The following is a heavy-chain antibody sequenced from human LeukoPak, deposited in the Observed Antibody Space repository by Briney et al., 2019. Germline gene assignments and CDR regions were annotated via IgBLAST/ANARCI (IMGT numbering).Heavy chain of an antibody. CDR2: IYTSGST. V-gene: IGHV4-61*02. CDR3: ARTPCSGGSCYSRLYFDY. Sequence: SQTMSLTCTVYAGSISSGSYYWSWIRQPAGKGLEWIGLIYTSGSTNYNPSLKSRVTISVDTSKNQFSLKLSSVTAADTAVYYCARTPCSGGSCYSRLYFDYWGQGTLVTVSS. CDR1: AGSISSGSYY. D-gene: IGHD2-15*01. J-gene: IGHJ4*02.